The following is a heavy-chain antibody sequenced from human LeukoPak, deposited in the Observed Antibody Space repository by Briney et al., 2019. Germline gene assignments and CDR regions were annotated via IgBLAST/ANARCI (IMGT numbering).Heavy chain of an antibody. D-gene: IGHD3-3*01. CDR2: ISYDGSNK. Sequence: QSGGSLRLSCAASGFTFSSYAMHWVRQAPGKGLEWVAVISYDGSNKYYADSVKGRFTISRDNSKNTLYLQMNSLRAEDTAVYYCARDSRPNPYDFWSGYYTYWGQGTLVTVSS. J-gene: IGHJ4*02. CDR3: ARDSRPNPYDFWSGYYTY. CDR1: GFTFSSYA. V-gene: IGHV3-30-3*01.